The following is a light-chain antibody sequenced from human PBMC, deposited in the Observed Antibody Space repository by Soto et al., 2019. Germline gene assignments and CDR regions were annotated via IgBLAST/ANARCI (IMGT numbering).Light chain of an antibody. J-gene: IGKJ2*01. CDR1: QRVLYSSNNMNY. Sequence: IVMTQSPDSLAVSLGERATINCKSTQRVLYSSNNMNYLAWYQQKPGQPPKLLIYWASTRGSGVPDRFSGRGSGTDFTLTISSLQAEDVAVYYCQQYLSTPPTFGQGTNLEIK. CDR3: QQYLSTPPT. V-gene: IGKV4-1*01. CDR2: WAS.